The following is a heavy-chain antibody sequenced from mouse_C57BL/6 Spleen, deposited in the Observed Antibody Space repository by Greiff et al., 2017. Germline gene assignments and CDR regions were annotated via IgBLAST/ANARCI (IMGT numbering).Heavy chain of an antibody. CDR3: ARVLNYDYDFDY. CDR1: GYTFTDYY. D-gene: IGHD2-4*01. CDR2: INPNNGGT. J-gene: IGHJ2*01. V-gene: IGHV1-26*01. Sequence: EVQLQQSGPELVKPGASVKISCKASGYTFTDYYMNWVKQSHGKSLEWIGDINPNNGGTSYNQKFKGKATLTVDKSSSTAYMELRSLTSEDSAVYYCARVLNYDYDFDYWGQGTTLTVSS.